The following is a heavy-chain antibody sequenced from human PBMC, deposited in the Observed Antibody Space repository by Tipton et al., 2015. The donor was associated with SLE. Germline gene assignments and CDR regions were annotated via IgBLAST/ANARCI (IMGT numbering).Heavy chain of an antibody. Sequence: TLSLTCTVSGGSISSGGYYWSWIRQHPGKGLEWIGYIYYSGSTYYDPSLKSRVTISVDTSKNQFSLKLSSVTAADTAVYYCARGGEYYDKGAFDIWGQGTMVTVSS. D-gene: IGHD3-22*01. CDR2: IYYSGST. J-gene: IGHJ3*02. CDR3: ARGGEYYDKGAFDI. V-gene: IGHV4-31*03. CDR1: GGSISSGGYY.